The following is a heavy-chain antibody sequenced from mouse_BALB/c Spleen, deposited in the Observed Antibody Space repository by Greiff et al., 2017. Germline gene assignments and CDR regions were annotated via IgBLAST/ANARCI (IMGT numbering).Heavy chain of an antibody. D-gene: IGHD1-1*01. CDR1: GFTFSSYA. CDR3: ARGGITTVLDY. J-gene: IGHJ4*01. CDR2: ISSGGST. V-gene: IGHV5-6-5*01. Sequence: DVMLVESGGGLVKPGGSLKLSCAASGFTFSSYAMSWVRQTPEKRLEWVASISSGGSTYYPDSVKGRFTISRDNARNILYLQMSSLRSEDTAMYYCARGGITTVLDYWGQGTSVTVSS.